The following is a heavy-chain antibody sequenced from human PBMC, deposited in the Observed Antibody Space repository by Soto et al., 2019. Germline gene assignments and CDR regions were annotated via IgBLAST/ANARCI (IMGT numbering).Heavy chain of an antibody. J-gene: IGHJ5*02. CDR3: ARDFVVVTATGINNWFDP. CDR1: GGSISSGGYY. D-gene: IGHD2-21*02. CDR2: IYYSGST. V-gene: IGHV4-31*03. Sequence: PSETLSLTCTVSGGSISSGGYYWSWIRQHPGKGLEWIGYIYYSGSTYYNPSLKSRVTISVDTSKNQFSLKLSSVTAADTAVYYCARDFVVVTATGINNWFDPWGQGTLVTVSS.